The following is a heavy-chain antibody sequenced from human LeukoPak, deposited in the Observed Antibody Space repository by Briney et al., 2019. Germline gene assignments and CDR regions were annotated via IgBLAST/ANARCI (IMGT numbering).Heavy chain of an antibody. V-gene: IGHV3-23*01. J-gene: IGHJ4*02. CDR1: GFTFSSYI. CDR3: ARDHESSGYPAFDY. CDR2: IKGSAEDT. Sequence: PGGSLRLSCEASGFTFSSYIMTWVRQAPGKGLEWVSTIKGSAEDTVYADSVKDRFTISRDNSKNTLYLQMNSLRADESALYFCARDHESSGYPAFDYWGQGTLVTVSS. D-gene: IGHD3-22*01.